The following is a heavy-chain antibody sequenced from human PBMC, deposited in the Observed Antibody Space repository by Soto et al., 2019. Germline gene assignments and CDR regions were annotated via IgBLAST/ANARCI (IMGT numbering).Heavy chain of an antibody. CDR1: GCSISSYY. Sequence: PSETLSLTCPVSGCSISSYYWSWIRQPPGKGLEWIGYIYYSGSTNYNPSLKSRVTISVDTSKNQFSLKLSSVTAADTAVYYCARKLVVIDYWGQGTLVT. CDR2: IYYSGST. J-gene: IGHJ4*02. V-gene: IGHV4-59*01. CDR3: ARKLVVIDY. D-gene: IGHD3-22*01.